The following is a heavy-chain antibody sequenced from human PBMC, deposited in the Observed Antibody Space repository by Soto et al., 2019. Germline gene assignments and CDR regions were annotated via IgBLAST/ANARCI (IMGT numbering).Heavy chain of an antibody. Sequence: LRLSCTASGFTFGDYAMSWVRQAPGKGLEWVGFIRSKGSGGTSEYAASVKGRFTFSRDDSKSIAYLQMNSLKIEDTAVYYCTRDQPITPWGQGTMVTVSS. CDR2: IRSKGSGGTS. CDR3: TRDQPITP. CDR1: GFTFGDYA. J-gene: IGHJ3*01. D-gene: IGHD3-10*01. V-gene: IGHV3-49*04.